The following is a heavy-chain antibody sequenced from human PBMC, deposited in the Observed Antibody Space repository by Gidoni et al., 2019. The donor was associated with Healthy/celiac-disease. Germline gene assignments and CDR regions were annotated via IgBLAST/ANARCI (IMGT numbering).Heavy chain of an antibody. CDR2: ISGSGGST. CDR1: GCTFSRYA. J-gene: IGHJ4*02. Sequence: EVQLLESGGGLVQPGGSLRLSCADSGCTFSRYAMSWVRQAPGKGLEWVSAISGSGGSTYYADSVKGRFTISRDNSKNTLYLQMNSLRAEDTAVYYCAKEDGTGIGLSGFDYWGQGTLVTVSS. V-gene: IGHV3-23*01. CDR3: AKEDGTGIGLSGFDY. D-gene: IGHD1-1*01.